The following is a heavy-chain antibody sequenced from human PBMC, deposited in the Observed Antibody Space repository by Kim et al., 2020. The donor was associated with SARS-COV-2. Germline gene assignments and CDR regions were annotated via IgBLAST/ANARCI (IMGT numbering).Heavy chain of an antibody. CDR1: GGSISSGGYY. Sequence: SETLSLTCTVSGGSISSGGYYWSWIRQHPGKGLEWIGYIYYSGSTYYNPSLKSRVTISVDTSKNQFSLKLSSVTAADTAVYYCARGGDLYYFDYWGQGTLVTVSS. D-gene: IGHD2-21*01. J-gene: IGHJ4*02. V-gene: IGHV4-31*03. CDR2: IYYSGST. CDR3: ARGGDLYYFDY.